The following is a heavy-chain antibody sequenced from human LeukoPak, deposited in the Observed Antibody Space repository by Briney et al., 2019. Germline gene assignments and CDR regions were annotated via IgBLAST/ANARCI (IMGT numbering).Heavy chain of an antibody. CDR2: ISSSSSTI. CDR3: AMGRRTYYDFWSGYYDY. J-gene: IGHJ4*02. D-gene: IGHD3-3*01. Sequence: QSGGSLRLSCAASGFTFSSYSMNWVRQAPGKGLEWVSYISSSSSTIYYADSVKGRFTISRDNAKNSLYLQMNSLRAEDTAVYYCAMGRRTYYDFWSGYYDYWGQGTLVTVSS. V-gene: IGHV3-48*01. CDR1: GFTFSSYS.